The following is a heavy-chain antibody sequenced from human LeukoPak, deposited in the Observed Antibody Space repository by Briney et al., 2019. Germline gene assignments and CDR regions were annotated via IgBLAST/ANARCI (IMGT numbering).Heavy chain of an antibody. D-gene: IGHD2-15*01. V-gene: IGHV2-70*11. Sequence: ESGPTLVNPTQTLTLTCTFSGFSLSTSGMCVSWIRQPPGKALEWLARIDWDDDKYYSTSLKTRLTISKDTSKNPVVLTMTNMDPVDTATYYCARMHLGYCSGGSCLEAAADGMDVWGQGTTVTVSS. CDR3: ARMHLGYCSGGSCLEAAADGMDV. CDR2: IDWDDDK. J-gene: IGHJ6*02. CDR1: GFSLSTSGMC.